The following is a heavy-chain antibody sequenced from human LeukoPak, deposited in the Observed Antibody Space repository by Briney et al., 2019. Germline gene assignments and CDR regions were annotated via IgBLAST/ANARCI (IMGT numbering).Heavy chain of an antibody. D-gene: IGHD3-22*01. CDR3: ARDYYDSSGYAEYFQH. CDR2: ISAYNGNT. J-gene: IGHJ1*01. Sequence: AASVKVSCKAPGYTFTNYGISWVRQAPGQGLEWMGWISAYNGNTNYAQKLQGRVTMTTDTSTSTAYMELRSLRSDDTAVYYCARDYYDSSGYAEYFQHWGQGTLVTVSS. CDR1: GYTFTNYG. V-gene: IGHV1-18*01.